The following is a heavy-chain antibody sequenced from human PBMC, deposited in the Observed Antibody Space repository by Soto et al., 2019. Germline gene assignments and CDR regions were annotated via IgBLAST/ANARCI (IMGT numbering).Heavy chain of an antibody. CDR1: GGSISSYY. D-gene: IGHD2-15*01. Sequence: SETLSLTCTVSGGSISSYYWSWIRQPPGKGLEWIGYIYYSGSTNYNPSLKSRVTISVDTSKNQFSLKLSSVTAADTAVYYCARRVYCSGGSCYSPLFDYWGQGTLVTVSS. CDR3: ARRVYCSGGSCYSPLFDY. CDR2: IYYSGST. J-gene: IGHJ4*02. V-gene: IGHV4-59*08.